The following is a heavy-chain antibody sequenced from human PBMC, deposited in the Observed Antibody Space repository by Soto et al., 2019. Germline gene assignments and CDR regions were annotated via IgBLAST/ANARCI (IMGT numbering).Heavy chain of an antibody. V-gene: IGHV4-61*01. J-gene: IGHJ5*02. CDR3: ARDSQNRFDP. CDR2: IYYSGST. CDR1: GGSVSSGSYY. Sequence: SETLSLTCTVSGGSVSSGSYYWSWIRQPPGKGLEWIGYIYYSGSTNYNPSLKSRVTISVDTSKNQFSLKLSSVTAADTAVYYCARDSQNRFDPWGQGTLVTVSS.